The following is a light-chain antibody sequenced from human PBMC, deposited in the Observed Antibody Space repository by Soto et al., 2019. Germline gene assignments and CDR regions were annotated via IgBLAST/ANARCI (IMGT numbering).Light chain of an antibody. V-gene: IGLV2-14*01. J-gene: IGLJ1*01. Sequence: QSALTQPASVSGSPVQSITIACTGTSSDDGGYNYVSWYQQHPCKAPKLMIYEVSNRPSGVSNRFSGSKSGNTASLTISGLQAEDEADYYCSSYTSSSALEVFGTGTKLTVL. CDR3: SSYTSSSALEV. CDR2: EVS. CDR1: SSDDGGYNY.